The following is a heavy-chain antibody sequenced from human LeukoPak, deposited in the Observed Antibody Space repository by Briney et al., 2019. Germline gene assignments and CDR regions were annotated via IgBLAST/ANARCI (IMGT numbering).Heavy chain of an antibody. CDR1: GYTFTGYY. V-gene: IGHV1-2*02. J-gene: IGHJ4*02. CDR2: INPNSGGT. D-gene: IGHD6-13*01. Sequence: ASVKVSCKASGYTFTGYYIQWVRQAPGQGLEWMGWINPNSGGTNYAQKFQGRVTMTRDTSISIAYMELSSLRSDGTAVFYCARGGQQLVRWREEQLDYWGQGTLVTVSS. CDR3: ARGGQQLVRWREEQLDY.